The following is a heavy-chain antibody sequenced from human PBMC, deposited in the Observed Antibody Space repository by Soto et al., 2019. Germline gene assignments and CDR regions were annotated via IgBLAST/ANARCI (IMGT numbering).Heavy chain of an antibody. J-gene: IGHJ4*02. V-gene: IGHV4-39*01. CDR2: IYFSGTT. CDR1: GVSISDTSYY. CDR3: ARHGSY. Sequence: ETLSLTCNVSGVSISDTSYYWGWIRQPPGKGLEWIGTIYFSGTTFYNPSLKSRLTTSVDTSKNQFSLRLRSVTAADTAVYYCARHGSYWGQGTLVTVSS.